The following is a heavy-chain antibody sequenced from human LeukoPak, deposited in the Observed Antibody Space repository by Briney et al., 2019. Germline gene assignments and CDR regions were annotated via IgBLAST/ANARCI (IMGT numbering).Heavy chain of an antibody. D-gene: IGHD2-2*01. CDR1: GSRFTSYW. V-gene: IGHV5-51*01. J-gene: IGHJ3*02. Sequence: GESLKISCKGSGSRFTSYWIGWARQMPGKGLEWMGIIYPGDSDTRYSPSFQGQVTISADKSISTAYLQWSSLKASDTSMYYCARIYCSSTSCYPQAAFDIWGQGGMVTVSS. CDR2: IYPGDSDT. CDR3: ARIYCSSTSCYPQAAFDI.